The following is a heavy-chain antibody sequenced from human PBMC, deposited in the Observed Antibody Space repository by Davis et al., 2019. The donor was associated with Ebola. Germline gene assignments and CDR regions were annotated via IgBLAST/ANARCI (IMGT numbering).Heavy chain of an antibody. D-gene: IGHD4-23*01. V-gene: IGHV1-2*02. CDR2: INPNSAGT. CDR3: ARDHYGGNSGELDY. Sequence: ASVKVSCKASGYMFTGYYLHWVRQAPGQGLEWMGWINPNSAGTHYAQKFQGRVTMTRDTSITTAYMELSRLRSDDTAVYYCARDHYGGNSGELDYWGQGTLVTVSS. J-gene: IGHJ4*02. CDR1: GYMFTGYY.